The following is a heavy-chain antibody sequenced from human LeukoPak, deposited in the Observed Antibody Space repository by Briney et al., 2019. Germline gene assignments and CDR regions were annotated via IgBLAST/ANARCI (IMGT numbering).Heavy chain of an antibody. CDR3: ARDMGESRGYADY. D-gene: IGHD3-22*01. CDR2: ISSSGSDI. J-gene: IGHJ4*02. CDR1: GFTFRTYE. V-gene: IGHV3-48*03. Sequence: GGSLRLSCATSGFTFRTYEMNWVRQAPGKGLEWVSYISSSGSDIYYADSVKGRFTISRDNARNSLDLHMSSLRTDDTATYYCARDMGESRGYADYWGLGTLVTVSS.